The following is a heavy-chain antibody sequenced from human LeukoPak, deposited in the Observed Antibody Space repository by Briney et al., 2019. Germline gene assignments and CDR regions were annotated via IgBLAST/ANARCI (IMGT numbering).Heavy chain of an antibody. Sequence: SETLSLTCTVSGGSISSGSYYWSWIRQPAGKGLEWIGRIYTSGSTNYNPSLKSRVTISVDTSKNQFSLKLSSVTAADTALYFCAREALHWNDGADLGRGTLVTVSS. D-gene: IGHD1-1*01. CDR2: IYTSGST. J-gene: IGHJ4*02. V-gene: IGHV4-61*02. CDR3: AREALHWNDGAD. CDR1: GGSISSGSYY.